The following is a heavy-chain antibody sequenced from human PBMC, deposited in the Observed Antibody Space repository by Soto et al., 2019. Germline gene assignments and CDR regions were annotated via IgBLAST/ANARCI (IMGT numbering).Heavy chain of an antibody. Sequence: SETLSLTCTVAGGSISSGDYYWSWIRQPPGKGLEWIGYIYHSGSTYYNPSLKSRVTISVDTSKNQFSLKLSSVTAADTAVYYCARERPDGARLDPWGQGTLVTAPQ. CDR1: GGSISSGDYY. J-gene: IGHJ5*02. D-gene: IGHD6-6*01. V-gene: IGHV4-30-4*01. CDR3: ARERPDGARLDP. CDR2: IYHSGST.